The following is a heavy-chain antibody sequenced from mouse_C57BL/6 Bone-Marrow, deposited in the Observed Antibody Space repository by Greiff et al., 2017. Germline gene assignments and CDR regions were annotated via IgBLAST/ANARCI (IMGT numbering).Heavy chain of an antibody. J-gene: IGHJ1*03. CDR1: GFNIKDDY. V-gene: IGHV14-4*01. CDR3: TTSRYFDV. Sequence: VQLKESGAELVRPGASVKLSCTASGFNIKDDYMHWVKQRPEQGLEWIGWIDPENGDTEYASKFQGKATITADTSSTTAYLQLSSLTSEDTAVYYCTTSRYFDVWGTGTTVTVSS. CDR2: IDPENGDT.